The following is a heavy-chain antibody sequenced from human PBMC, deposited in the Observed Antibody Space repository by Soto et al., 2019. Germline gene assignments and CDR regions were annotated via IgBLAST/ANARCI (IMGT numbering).Heavy chain of an antibody. CDR3: AKRSYDSSGYYYVGY. CDR1: GFTFSSYA. J-gene: IGHJ4*02. V-gene: IGHV3-23*01. D-gene: IGHD3-22*01. CDR2: ISGSGGST. Sequence: GGSLRLSCAASGFTFSSYAMSWVRQAPGKGLEWVSAISGSGGSTYYADSVKGRFTISRDNSKNTLYLQMNSLRAEDTAVYYCAKRSYDSSGYYYVGYWGQGTLVTVSS.